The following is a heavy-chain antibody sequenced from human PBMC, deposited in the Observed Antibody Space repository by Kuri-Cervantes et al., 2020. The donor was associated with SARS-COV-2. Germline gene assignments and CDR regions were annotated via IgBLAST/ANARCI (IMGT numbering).Heavy chain of an antibody. V-gene: IGHV3-7*01. J-gene: IGHJ5*02. CDR3: ARDRELGTRGTNWFDP. CDR2: IKQDGSEK. Sequence: GGSLRLSCAASGFTFSSYWMSWVRQAPGKGLEWVPNIKQDGSEKYYVDSVKGRFTISRDNAKNSLYLQMNSLRAEDTAVYYCARDRELGTRGTNWFDPWGQGTLVTVSS. D-gene: IGHD7-27*01. CDR1: GFTFSSYW.